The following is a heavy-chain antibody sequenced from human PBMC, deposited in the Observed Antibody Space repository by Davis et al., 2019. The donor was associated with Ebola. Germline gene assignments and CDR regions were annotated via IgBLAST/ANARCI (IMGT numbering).Heavy chain of an antibody. D-gene: IGHD6-19*01. CDR1: GGSISSYY. CDR2: ISSSSSYI. CDR3: AREAGPVWFDY. V-gene: IGHV3-21*01. Sequence: PSETLSLTCTVSGGSISSYYWSWVRQAPGKGLEWVSSISSSSSYIYYADSVKGRFTISRDNAKNSLYLQMNSLRAEDTAVYYCAREAGPVWFDYWGQGTLVTVSS. J-gene: IGHJ4*02.